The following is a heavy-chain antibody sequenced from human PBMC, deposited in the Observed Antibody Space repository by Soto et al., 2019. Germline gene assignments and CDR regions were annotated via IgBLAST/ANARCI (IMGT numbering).Heavy chain of an antibody. V-gene: IGHV1-18*01. J-gene: IGHJ2*01. Sequence: QVQLVQSGAEVKKPGASVKVSCKASGYTFNNYGISWVRQAPGPGLEWMGWIGPYNGNTEHAKNFKGRGTMTTDTTPHTAYMKRRSLRSDETALYYCARCYCSVGSCYTCWHFNLWGSGTLVTVSS. CDR1: GYTFNNYG. CDR3: ARCYCSVGSCYTCWHFNL. D-gene: IGHD2-15*01. CDR2: IGPYNGNT.